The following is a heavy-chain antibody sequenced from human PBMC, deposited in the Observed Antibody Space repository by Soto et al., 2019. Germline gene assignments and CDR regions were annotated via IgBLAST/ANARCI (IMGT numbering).Heavy chain of an antibody. CDR3: ARLYHYDSSGSLDY. Sequence: SETLSLTCTVSGGSISSYYWSWIRQPPGKGLEWIGYIYYSGSTNYNPSLKSRVTISVDTSKNQFSLKLSSVTAADTAVYYCARLYHYDSSGSLDYWGQGTLVTVSS. D-gene: IGHD3-22*01. CDR1: GGSISSYY. V-gene: IGHV4-59*01. CDR2: IYYSGST. J-gene: IGHJ4*02.